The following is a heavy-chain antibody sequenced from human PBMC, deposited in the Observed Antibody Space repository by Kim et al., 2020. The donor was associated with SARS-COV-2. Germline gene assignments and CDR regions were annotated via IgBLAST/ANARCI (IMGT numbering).Heavy chain of an antibody. D-gene: IGHD3-10*01. Sequence: QKFQGRVTMTEETSTDTAYMELSSLRSEDTAVYYCATPGYRGVMGTGIDYWGQGTLVTVSS. V-gene: IGHV1-24*01. J-gene: IGHJ4*02. CDR3: ATPGYRGVMGTGIDY.